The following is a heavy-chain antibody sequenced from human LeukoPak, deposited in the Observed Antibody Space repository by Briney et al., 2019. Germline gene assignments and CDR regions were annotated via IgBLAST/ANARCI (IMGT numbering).Heavy chain of an antibody. CDR2: MNPNSGNT. CDR3: ARVSVAGTSNYYYYYYMDV. D-gene: IGHD6-19*01. Sequence: ASVKVSCKASGYTFTSYDINWVRQATGQGLEWMGWMNPNSGNTGYAQKFQGRVTMTRNTSISTAYMELSSLRSEDTAVYYCARVSVAGTSNYYYYYYMDVWGKGTTVTVS. J-gene: IGHJ6*03. V-gene: IGHV1-8*01. CDR1: GYTFTSYD.